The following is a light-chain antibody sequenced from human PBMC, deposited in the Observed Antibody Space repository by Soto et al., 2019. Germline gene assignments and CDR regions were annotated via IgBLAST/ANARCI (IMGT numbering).Light chain of an antibody. V-gene: IGLV1-44*01. Sequence: QSVLTQPPSASGTPGQRFTISCSGSTSNIGRNSVYWYQQLPGTAPKLIIYDVSKRPSGVPDRFSGSKSGNTASLTISGLQAEDEADYYCCSYAGSYTFYVFGTGTKVTVL. CDR2: DVS. CDR3: CSYAGSYTFYV. CDR1: TSNIGRNS. J-gene: IGLJ1*01.